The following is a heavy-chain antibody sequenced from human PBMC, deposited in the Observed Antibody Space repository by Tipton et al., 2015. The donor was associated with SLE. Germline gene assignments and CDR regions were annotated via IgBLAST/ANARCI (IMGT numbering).Heavy chain of an antibody. CDR3: ARDLPATLVGAASDY. V-gene: IGHV1-2*02. CDR2: INPNSGGT. Sequence: QLVQSGAEVKKPGASVKVSCKASGYTFTGYYMHWVRQAPGQGLEWMGWINPNSGGTNYAQKFQGRVTMTRDTSISTAYMGLSRLRSDDTAVYYCARDLPATLVGAASDYWGQGTLVTVSS. J-gene: IGHJ4*02. D-gene: IGHD2-15*01. CDR1: GYTFTGYY.